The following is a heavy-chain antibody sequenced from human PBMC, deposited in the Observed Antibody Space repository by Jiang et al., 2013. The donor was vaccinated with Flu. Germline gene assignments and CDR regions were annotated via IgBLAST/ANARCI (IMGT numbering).Heavy chain of an antibody. J-gene: IGHJ6*02. Sequence: GAEVKKPGSSVKVSCKASGGTFSSYAISWVRQAPGQGLEWMGGIIPIFGTANYAQKFQGRVTMTRNTSISTAYMELSSLRSEDTAVYYCARSITIFGVVIRGVYYYGTDVWGQGTTVTVSS. CDR3: ARSITIFGVVIRGVYYYGTDV. D-gene: IGHD3-3*01. V-gene: IGHV1-69*05. CDR2: IIPIFGTA. CDR1: GGTFSSYA.